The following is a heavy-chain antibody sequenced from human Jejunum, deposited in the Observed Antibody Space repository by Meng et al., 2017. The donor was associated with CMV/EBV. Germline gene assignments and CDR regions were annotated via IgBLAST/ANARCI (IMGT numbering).Heavy chain of an antibody. V-gene: IGHV3-30*02. J-gene: IGHJ1*01. CDR2: IRYAGSNK. CDR1: FSSYG. Sequence: FSSYGMHWVRQVPGKGLEWVAFIRYAGSNKYYADSVKGRFTISRDNSKSTLYLQMNSLRTDDTAVYTCARVRDGSRSYYQDFHHWGQGTLVTVSS. D-gene: IGHD3-10*01. CDR3: ARVRDGSRSYYQDFHH.